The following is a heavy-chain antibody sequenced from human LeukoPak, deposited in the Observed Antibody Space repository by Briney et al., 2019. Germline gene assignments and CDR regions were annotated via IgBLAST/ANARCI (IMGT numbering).Heavy chain of an antibody. CDR3: ASSRDGYNFDY. V-gene: IGHV1-69*05. J-gene: IGHJ4*02. D-gene: IGHD5-24*01. Sequence: GASVKVSCKASGGTFSSYAISGVRQAPGQGLEWMGRIHPIFGTANYAQKFQGRVTITTDESTSTAYMELSSLRSEDTAVYYCASSRDGYNFDYWGQGTLVTVSS. CDR2: IHPIFGTA. CDR1: GGTFSSYA.